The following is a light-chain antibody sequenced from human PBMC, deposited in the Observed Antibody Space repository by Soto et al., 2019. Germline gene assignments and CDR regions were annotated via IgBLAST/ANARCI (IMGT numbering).Light chain of an antibody. V-gene: IGKV1-5*03. CDR2: KAS. CDR1: ESISRW. Sequence: DNQMTQSPSTRSASVGDLVTITCRARESISRWLAWYQQKPGKAPKLLIYKASSLESGVPSRFSGSGSGTEFTLTINSLQADDFATYYFQQHNSFSITFGQGTRLRL. J-gene: IGKJ5*01. CDR3: QQHNSFSIT.